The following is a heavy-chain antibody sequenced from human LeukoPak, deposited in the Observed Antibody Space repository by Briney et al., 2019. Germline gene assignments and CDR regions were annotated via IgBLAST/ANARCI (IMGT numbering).Heavy chain of an antibody. CDR3: ASDVYDSSDYYRISDARWFDP. J-gene: IGHJ5*02. V-gene: IGHV1-24*01. CDR1: GYTLTELS. Sequence: ASVKVSCKVSGYTLTELSMHWVRQAPGKGLEWMGGFDPEYGKTIYAQKFQGRVTMTEDTSTDTASMELSSLRSEDTAVYCCASDVYDSSDYYRISDARWFDPWGQGTLVTVSS. CDR2: FDPEYGKT. D-gene: IGHD3-22*01.